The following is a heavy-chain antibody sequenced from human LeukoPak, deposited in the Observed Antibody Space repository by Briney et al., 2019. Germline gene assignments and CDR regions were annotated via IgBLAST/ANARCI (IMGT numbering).Heavy chain of an antibody. J-gene: IGHJ6*03. Sequence: ASVKVSCKASGYTFTSYYMHWVRQAPGQGLEWMGIINPSGGSTSYAQKFQGRVTMTRDTSISTAYMELSRLGSDDTAVYYCARDRAARPYYYYYMDVWGKGTTVTVSS. CDR2: INPSGGST. CDR1: GYTFTSYY. V-gene: IGHV1-46*01. D-gene: IGHD6-6*01. CDR3: ARDRAARPYYYYYMDV.